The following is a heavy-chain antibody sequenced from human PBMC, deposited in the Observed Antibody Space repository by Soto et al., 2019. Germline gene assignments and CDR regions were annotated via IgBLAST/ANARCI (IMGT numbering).Heavy chain of an antibody. V-gene: IGHV4-30-2*01. CDR2: IYHSGST. CDR1: GGSISSGGYS. CDR3: ARVPDR. Sequence: QLQLQESGSGLVKPSQTLSLTCAVSGGSISSGGYSWSWIRQPPGKGLEWIGYIYHSGSTYDNPALKTRVTISVDRAKNQFSLELSSVTAAVTAAYYCARVPDRGGEGTLVTVSS. D-gene: IGHD2-2*01. J-gene: IGHJ5*02.